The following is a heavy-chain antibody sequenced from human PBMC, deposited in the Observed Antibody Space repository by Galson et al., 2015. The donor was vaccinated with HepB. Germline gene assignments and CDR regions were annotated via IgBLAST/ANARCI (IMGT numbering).Heavy chain of an antibody. CDR1: GFTFSTYW. Sequence: SLRLSCATSGFTFSTYWMSWVRQAPGKGLEWVANIKQDGSEKHYVDSVKDRFTISRDNVKNSLSLQMNSLRGEDTAVYYCVRGPGLGGWKHWGQGALVTVSS. J-gene: IGHJ4*02. CDR3: VRGPGLGGWKH. D-gene: IGHD4-23*01. V-gene: IGHV3-7*04. CDR2: IKQDGSEK.